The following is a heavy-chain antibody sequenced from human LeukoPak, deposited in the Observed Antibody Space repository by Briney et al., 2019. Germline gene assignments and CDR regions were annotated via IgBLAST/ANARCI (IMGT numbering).Heavy chain of an antibody. J-gene: IGHJ4*02. D-gene: IGHD5-12*01. CDR1: GYTFTSYY. Sequence: VASVKVSCKASGYTFTSYYMHWVRQAPGQGLEWMGIINPSGGSTSYAQKFQGRVTMTRDTSISTVYMELSRLRSDDTAVYYCAKDRAVATIGGIDYWGQGTLVTVSS. CDR3: AKDRAVATIGGIDY. V-gene: IGHV1-46*01. CDR2: INPSGGST.